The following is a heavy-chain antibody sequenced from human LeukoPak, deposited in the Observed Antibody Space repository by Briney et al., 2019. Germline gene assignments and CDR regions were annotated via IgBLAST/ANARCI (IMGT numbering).Heavy chain of an antibody. Sequence: GSLRLSRAASGFTFSSYAMSWVRQAPGKGLEWVSAISGSGGSTYYADSVKGRFTISRDNSKNTLYLQMNSLRAEDTAVYYCAKDPTMIVVVIPDYWGQGTLVTVSS. D-gene: IGHD3-22*01. J-gene: IGHJ4*02. V-gene: IGHV3-23*01. CDR1: GFTFSSYA. CDR2: ISGSGGST. CDR3: AKDPTMIVVVIPDY.